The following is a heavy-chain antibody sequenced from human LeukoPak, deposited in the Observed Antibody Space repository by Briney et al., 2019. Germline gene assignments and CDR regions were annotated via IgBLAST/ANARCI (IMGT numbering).Heavy chain of an antibody. J-gene: IGHJ2*01. V-gene: IGHV4-34*01. CDR1: GGSFSGYY. Sequence: SETLSLTCAVYGGSFSGYYWSWIRQPLGKGLEWIGEINHSGSTNYNPSLKSRVTISVDTSKNQFSLRLSSVTAADTAVYYCARVLEGSSGQHWYFDLWGRGTLVTVSS. CDR3: ARVLEGSSGQHWYFDL. D-gene: IGHD6-19*01. CDR2: INHSGST.